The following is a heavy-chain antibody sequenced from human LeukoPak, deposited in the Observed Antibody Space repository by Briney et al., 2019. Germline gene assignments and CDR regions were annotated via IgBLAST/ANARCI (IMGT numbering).Heavy chain of an antibody. CDR1: GYTFTGYY. CDR2: INPNSGGT. Sequence: ASVKVSCKASGYTFTGYYMHWVRQAPGQGLEWMGWINPNSGGTNYAQKFQGRVTMTRDTSISTAYMELSRLRSDDTAVYYCARSTGNTAKVPEGIDYWGQGTLVTVSP. V-gene: IGHV1-2*02. D-gene: IGHD4-17*01. J-gene: IGHJ4*02. CDR3: ARSTGNTAKVPEGIDY.